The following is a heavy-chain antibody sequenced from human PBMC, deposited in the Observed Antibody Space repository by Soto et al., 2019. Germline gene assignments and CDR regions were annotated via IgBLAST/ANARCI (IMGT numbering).Heavy chain of an antibody. CDR1: GDTFSSYG. J-gene: IGHJ6*02. Sequence: SVKVSCKASGDTFSSYGINWVRQAPGQGLEWMGGIIPIFGKTNYAQKFQGRVTITADEFTSTAYMELSSLRSEDTAMYYCARGTRDGYNRAHYCYYYAMDVWGQGTTVTVSS. D-gene: IGHD5-12*01. V-gene: IGHV1-69*13. CDR2: IIPIFGKT. CDR3: ARGTRDGYNRAHYCYYYAMDV.